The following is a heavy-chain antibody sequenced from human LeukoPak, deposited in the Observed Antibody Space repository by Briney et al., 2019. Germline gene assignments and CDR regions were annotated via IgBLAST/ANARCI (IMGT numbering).Heavy chain of an antibody. Sequence: GGSLRHSCAASGFTFSSYGMHWVRQAPGKGLEWVAFIRYDGSNKYYADSVKGRFTISRDNSKNTLYLQMNSLRAEDTAVYYCAALGVGATGLTDYWGQGTLVTVSS. V-gene: IGHV3-30*02. D-gene: IGHD1-26*01. CDR2: IRYDGSNK. CDR3: AALGVGATGLTDY. CDR1: GFTFSSYG. J-gene: IGHJ4*02.